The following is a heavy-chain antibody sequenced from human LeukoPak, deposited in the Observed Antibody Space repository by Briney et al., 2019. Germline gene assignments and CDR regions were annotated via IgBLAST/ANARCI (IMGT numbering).Heavy chain of an antibody. J-gene: IGHJ4*02. CDR2: INHSGST. Sequence: SETLSLTCAVYGGSFSGYYWSWIRQPPGKGLEWIGEINHSGSTNYNPSLKSRVTISVDTSKNQFSLKLSPVTAADTAVYYCARDYYDSSGLFDYWGQGTLVTVSS. CDR1: GGSFSGYY. D-gene: IGHD3-22*01. CDR3: ARDYYDSSGLFDY. V-gene: IGHV4-34*01.